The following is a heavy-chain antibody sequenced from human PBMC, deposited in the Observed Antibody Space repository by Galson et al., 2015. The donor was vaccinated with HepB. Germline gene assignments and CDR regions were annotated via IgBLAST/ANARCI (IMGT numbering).Heavy chain of an antibody. CDR2: IYPGDSDT. Sequence: SGAEVKQPGESLKISCKGSGYSFTSYWIGWVRQMPGKGLEWMGIIYPGDSDTRYSPSFQGQVTISADKSISTAYMELRSLRSDDTAVYYCARDHEVRYGSGSFGYWGQGTLVTVSS. CDR1: GYSFTSYW. CDR3: ARDHEVRYGSGSFGY. V-gene: IGHV5-51*01. D-gene: IGHD3-10*01. J-gene: IGHJ4*02.